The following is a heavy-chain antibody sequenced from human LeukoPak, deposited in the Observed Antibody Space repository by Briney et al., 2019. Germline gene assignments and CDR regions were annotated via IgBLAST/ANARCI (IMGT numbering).Heavy chain of an antibody. CDR3: TRDRTIYFDQ. J-gene: IGHJ4*02. CDR1: GFNFRSYG. Sequence: GAPRLSCAASGFNFRSYGMHWVRQAPGKGLEWVAVIWYDGSNKYYADSVKGRFTISRDNSKNIVSLQMNSLRAEDTAVYYCTRDRTIYFDQWGQGTPVTVSS. V-gene: IGHV3-33*01. CDR2: IWYDGSNK. D-gene: IGHD3-3*01.